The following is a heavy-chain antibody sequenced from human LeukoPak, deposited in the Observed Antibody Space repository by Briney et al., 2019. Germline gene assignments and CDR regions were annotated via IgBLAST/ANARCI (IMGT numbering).Heavy chain of an antibody. CDR2: INHSGST. D-gene: IGHD3-10*01. CDR3: ARRGRDSGYYYYYYMDV. J-gene: IGHJ6*03. CDR1: GGSFSGYY. V-gene: IGHV4-34*01. Sequence: SETLSLTCAVYGGSFSGYYWSWIRQPPGKGLEWIGEINHSGSTNYNPSLKSRVTISVDTSKNQFSLKLSSVTAADTAVYYCARRGRDSGYYYYYYMDVWGKGTTVTISS.